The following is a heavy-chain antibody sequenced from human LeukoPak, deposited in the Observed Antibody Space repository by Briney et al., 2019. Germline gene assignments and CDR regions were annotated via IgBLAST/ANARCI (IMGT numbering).Heavy chain of an antibody. D-gene: IGHD4-17*01. CDR1: GGSISSSSYY. J-gene: IGHJ4*02. V-gene: IGHV4-39*01. CDR3: ARVPTVTFFDY. CDR2: IYYSGST. Sequence: SETLSLTCTVSGGSISSSSYYWGWIRQPPGKGLEWIGSIYYSGSTYYNPSLKSRDTISVDTSKNQFSLKLSSVTAADTAVYYCARVPTVTFFDYWGQGTLVTVSS.